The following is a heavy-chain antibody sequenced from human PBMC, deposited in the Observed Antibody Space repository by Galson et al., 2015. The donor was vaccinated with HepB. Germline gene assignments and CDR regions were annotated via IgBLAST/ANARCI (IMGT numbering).Heavy chain of an antibody. D-gene: IGHD3-10*01. J-gene: IGHJ4*02. CDR1: GYTFTSYG. V-gene: IGHV1-18*04. Sequence: SVKVSCKASGYTFTSYGISWVRQAPGQGLEWMGWISAYNGNTNYAQKLQGRVTMTADTSTSTAYMELRSLRSDDTAVYYCARDGGWFGEFQPYYFDYWGQGTLVTVSS. CDR2: ISAYNGNT. CDR3: ARDGGWFGEFQPYYFDY.